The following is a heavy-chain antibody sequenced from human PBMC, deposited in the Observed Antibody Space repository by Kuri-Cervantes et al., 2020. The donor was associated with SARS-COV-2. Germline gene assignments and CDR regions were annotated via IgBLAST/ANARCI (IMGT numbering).Heavy chain of an antibody. Sequence: GGSLRLSCAASGFTFSSYAMHWVRQAPGKGLEWVAVISYDGSNKYYADSVKGRFTISRDNSKNTLYLQMNSLRAEDTAVYYCANIVVVPNARGSYYYYMDVWGKGTTVTVSS. CDR3: ANIVVVPNARGSYYYYMDV. CDR2: ISYDGSNK. D-gene: IGHD2-2*01. V-gene: IGHV3-30-3*02. J-gene: IGHJ6*03. CDR1: GFTFSSYA.